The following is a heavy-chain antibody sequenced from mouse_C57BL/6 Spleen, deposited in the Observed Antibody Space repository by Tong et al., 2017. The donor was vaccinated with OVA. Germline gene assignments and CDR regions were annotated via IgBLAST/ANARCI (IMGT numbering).Heavy chain of an antibody. CDR2: ISDGGSYT. D-gene: IGHD1-1*01. V-gene: IGHV5-4*01. Sequence: EVQLQESGGGLVKPGGSLKLSCAASGFTFSSYAMSWVRQTPEKRLKWVATISDGGSYTYYPDNVKGRFTISRDNAKNNLYLQMSHLKSEDTAMYYCARDPFTTVVRYWYFDVWGTGTTVTVSS. J-gene: IGHJ1*03. CDR1: GFTFSSYA. CDR3: ARDPFTTVVRYWYFDV.